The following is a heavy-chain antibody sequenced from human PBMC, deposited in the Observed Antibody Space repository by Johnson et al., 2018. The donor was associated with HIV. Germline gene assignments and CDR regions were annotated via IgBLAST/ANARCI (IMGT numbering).Heavy chain of an antibody. J-gene: IGHJ3*02. CDR1: GFTVSTNY. V-gene: IGHV3-66*01. CDR3: ARYGYLTTRGAFDI. Sequence: VQLLESGGGVVQPGRSLRLSCAASGFTVSTNYMSWVRQAPVKGLECVSVLYYGGSPYYADSVKGRFNISRDNYKNILSLQMKSMGVEDTAVCYCARYGYLTTRGAFDIWGQGTMVTVSS. CDR2: LYYGGSP. D-gene: IGHD4-17*01.